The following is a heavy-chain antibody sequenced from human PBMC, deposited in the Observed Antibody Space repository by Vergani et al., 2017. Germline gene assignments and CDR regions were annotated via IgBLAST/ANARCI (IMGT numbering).Heavy chain of an antibody. J-gene: IGHJ3*02. CDR2: ISGSGGST. CDR3: ARRGLGSSWYGVYAFDI. V-gene: IGHV3-23*01. Sequence: EVQLLESGGGLVQPGGSLRLSCAASGFTFSSYAMSWVRQAPGKGLEWVSAISGSGGSTYYADSVKGRFTISRDNSKNTLYLQMNSLRAEDTAVYYCARRGLGSSWYGVYAFDIWGQGTMVTVSS. CDR1: GFTFSSYA. D-gene: IGHD6-13*01.